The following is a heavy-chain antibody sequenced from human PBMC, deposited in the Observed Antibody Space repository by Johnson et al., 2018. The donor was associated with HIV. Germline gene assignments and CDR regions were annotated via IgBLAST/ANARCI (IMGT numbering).Heavy chain of an antibody. CDR1: GFTFSSYA. J-gene: IGHJ3*02. V-gene: IGHV3-30*14. CDR3: ARGPWAFDI. Sequence: QVQLVESGGGVVQPGGSLRLSCGASGFTFSSYAMHWVRQAPGKGLEWVAVISYDGSNKYYADSVKGRFTISRDNAKNSLYLQMNSLRAGDTAGYYCARGPWAFDIWGQGTMVTVSS. CDR2: ISYDGSNK.